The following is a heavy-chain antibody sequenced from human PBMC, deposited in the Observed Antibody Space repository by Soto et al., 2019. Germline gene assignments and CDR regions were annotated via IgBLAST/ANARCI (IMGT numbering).Heavy chain of an antibody. V-gene: IGHV3-30*18. CDR3: AKDLYGAGWSNYFDP. D-gene: IGHD6-19*01. Sequence: QVHLVESGGGVVQPGRSLRLSCAASGFTFSTTGMHWVRQAPGKGLEWVAMISHDGGEKYYTDSVKGRFTISRDTSKNTLYLQMNSLRPEDTAMYHCAKDLYGAGWSNYFDPWGQGTLVTVSS. CDR2: ISHDGGEK. J-gene: IGHJ5*02. CDR1: GFTFSTTG.